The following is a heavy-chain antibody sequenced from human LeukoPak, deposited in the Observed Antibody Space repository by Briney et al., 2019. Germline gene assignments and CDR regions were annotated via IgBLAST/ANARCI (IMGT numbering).Heavy chain of an antibody. J-gene: IGHJ3*02. V-gene: IGHV1-69*06. D-gene: IGHD2-15*01. CDR2: IIPILGTA. CDR3: AREKARSCSGGSCYPDAFDI. CDR1: GGTFSSYA. Sequence: GASVKVSCKASGGTFSSYAISWVRQAPGQGLEWMGGIIPILGTANYAQKFQGRVTITADKSTSTAYMELSSLRSEDTAVYYCAREKARSCSGGSCYPDAFDIWGQGTMVTVSS.